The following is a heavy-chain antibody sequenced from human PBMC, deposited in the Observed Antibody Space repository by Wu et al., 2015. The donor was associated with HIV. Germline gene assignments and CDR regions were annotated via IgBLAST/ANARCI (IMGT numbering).Heavy chain of an antibody. CDR2: VIPVIGTP. V-gene: IGHV1-69*05. J-gene: IGHJ4*02. Sequence: QVQLTQFGAEVKKPGSSVKVTCKASGDGFTSYAISWVRQAPGQGLEWMGGVIPVIGTPNYAQKFQGRVTLTSDESTTTAYMEVNNLTSEDTAVYYCARGLRDILTGYYSAFEYWGQGSLVTVS. D-gene: IGHD3-9*01. CDR3: ARGLRDILTGYYSAFEY. CDR1: GDGFTSYA.